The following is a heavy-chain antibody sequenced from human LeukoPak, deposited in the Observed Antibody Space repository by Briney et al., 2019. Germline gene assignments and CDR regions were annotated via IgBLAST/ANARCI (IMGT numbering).Heavy chain of an antibody. J-gene: IGHJ4*02. CDR2: TYYRSKWYY. V-gene: IGHV6-1*01. CDR1: GDSVSSKNGA. CDR3: ARDFGTTGWHTFDY. Sequence: SQALSLTCVVSGDSVSSKNGAWNWIRQSPSRALEWLGRTYYRSKWYYDDAESMEGRMTISQDTSKNQYSLHLNSVTPDDTAVYYCARDFGTTGWHTFDYWGQGTLVTVSS. D-gene: IGHD6-19*01.